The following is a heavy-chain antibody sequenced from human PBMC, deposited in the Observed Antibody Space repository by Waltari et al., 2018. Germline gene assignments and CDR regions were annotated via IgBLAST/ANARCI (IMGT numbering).Heavy chain of an antibody. CDR2: IKLDGRIR. Sequence: EVQLVESGGGLVQPGGSLRLSCVASGFTFSAYWMHWVRQAPGKGLVAVAQIKLDGRIRNYADSVKGRFPISRDNSKDMLFLQMNSLRAEDTAMYYCVLYSSELLGDLWGQGTLVTVSS. CDR3: VLYSSELLGDL. CDR1: GFTFSAYW. J-gene: IGHJ5*02. V-gene: IGHV3-74*01. D-gene: IGHD3-16*02.